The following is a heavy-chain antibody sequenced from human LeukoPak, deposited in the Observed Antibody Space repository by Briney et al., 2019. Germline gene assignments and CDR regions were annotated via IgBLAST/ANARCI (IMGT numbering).Heavy chain of an antibody. J-gene: IGHJ4*02. V-gene: IGHV3-23*01. CDR2: ISGSGGST. CDR1: GFTFSSYA. Sequence: GGSLRLSCAASGFTFSSYAMSWVRQAPGKGLEWVSAISGSGGSTYYADSVKGRFTISRDNSKNTLYLQMNSLRAEDTAVYYCARDYYDSSGYYYLDYWGQGTLVTVSS. CDR3: ARDYYDSSGYYYLDY. D-gene: IGHD3-22*01.